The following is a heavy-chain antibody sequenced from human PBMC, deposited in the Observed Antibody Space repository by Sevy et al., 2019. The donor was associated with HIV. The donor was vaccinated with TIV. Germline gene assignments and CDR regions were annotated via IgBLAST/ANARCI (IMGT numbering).Heavy chain of an antibody. V-gene: IGHV3-21*01. J-gene: IGHJ3*02. CDR3: ARNNCSITNCYMGDVFDI. D-gene: IGHD2-2*02. CDR1: GFTFSSYS. Sequence: GGYLRLSCAASGFTFSSYSMNWVRQAPGKGLEWVSSISGISNYIYYADSIKGRFTVSSDNARNSLYLQMNSLRAEDTAVYYCARNNCSITNCYMGDVFDIWGQGTMVTVSS. CDR2: ISGISNYI.